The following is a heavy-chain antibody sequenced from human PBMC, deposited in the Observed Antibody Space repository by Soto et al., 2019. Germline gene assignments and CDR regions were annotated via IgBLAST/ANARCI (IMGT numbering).Heavy chain of an antibody. J-gene: IGHJ4*02. CDR3: AKRRAISKKLFFAH. D-gene: IGHD4-4*01. CDR2: LYWNDDE. V-gene: IGHV2-5*01. CDR1: GFSINTGGVG. Sequence: QITLRESGPTLVKPTQTLTLSCTLSGFSINTGGVGVGWIRQPPGKAPEWLALLYWNDDEWYSPSLRYRLSVTKDAPETRVAPTMTPLDPTDTGTYYCAKRRAISKKLFFAHGGQGALATVSS.